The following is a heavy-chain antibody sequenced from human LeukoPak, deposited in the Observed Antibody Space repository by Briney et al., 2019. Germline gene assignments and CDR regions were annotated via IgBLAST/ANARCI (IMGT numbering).Heavy chain of an antibody. CDR1: GGSNSSYY. V-gene: IGHV4-4*07. CDR3: ARVAPVLLWFGESTSRRGAFDI. J-gene: IGHJ3*02. CDR2: IYNSGST. Sequence: PSETLSLACTVSGGSNSSYYWSWIRQPAGKGLEWIGRIYNSGSTTYNPSLKSRVTMSVDTSKNQFSLKLSSVTAADTAVYYCARVAPVLLWFGESTSRRGAFDIWGQGTMVTVSS. D-gene: IGHD3-10*01.